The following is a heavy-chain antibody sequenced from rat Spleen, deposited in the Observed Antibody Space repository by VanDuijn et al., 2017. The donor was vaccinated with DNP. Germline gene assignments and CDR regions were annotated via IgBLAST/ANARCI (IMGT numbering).Heavy chain of an antibody. J-gene: IGHJ2*01. D-gene: IGHD1-11*01. CDR3: AKAGGYSPWYFDY. CDR2: ISTDGSNS. Sequence: EVQLVESGGGLVQPGRSLKLSCAASGFTFSKYGMAWVRQAPTQGLEWVASISTDGSNSVYRDSVKGRFTISRDNAKSTLYLQMDSLRSEETATYYCAKAGGYSPWYFDYWGQGVMVTVSS. CDR1: GFTFSKYG. V-gene: IGHV5S11*01.